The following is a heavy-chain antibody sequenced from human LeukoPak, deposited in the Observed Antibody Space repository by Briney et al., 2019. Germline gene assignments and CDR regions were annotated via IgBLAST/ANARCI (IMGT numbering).Heavy chain of an antibody. D-gene: IGHD5-18*01. CDR2: INHSGST. J-gene: IGHJ3*02. V-gene: IGHV4-34*01. CDR1: GGSFSGYY. Sequence: SETLSLTCAVYGGSFSGYYWSWIRQPPGKGLEWIGEINHSGSTNYNPSLKSRVTISVDTSKNQFSLRLSSVTAADTAMYYCARGIQLWFENAFDIWGQGTMVTVSS. CDR3: ARGIQLWFENAFDI.